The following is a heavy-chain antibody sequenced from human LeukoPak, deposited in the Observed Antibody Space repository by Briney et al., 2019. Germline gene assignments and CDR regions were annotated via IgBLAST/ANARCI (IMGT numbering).Heavy chain of an antibody. J-gene: IGHJ5*02. CDR1: GGSISSYY. Sequence: SETLSLTCTVSGGSISSYYWSWIRQPPGKGLEWIGYIYYSGSTNYNPSLKSRVTISVDRSKNQFSLKLSSVTAADTAVYYCARDRLGVLDVGGYSYGWFDPWGQGTLVTVSS. CDR3: ARDRLGVLDVGGYSYGWFDP. D-gene: IGHD5-18*01. V-gene: IGHV4-59*01. CDR2: IYYSGST.